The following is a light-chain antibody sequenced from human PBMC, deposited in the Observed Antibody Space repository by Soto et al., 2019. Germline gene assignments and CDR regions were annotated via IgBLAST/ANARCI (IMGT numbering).Light chain of an antibody. J-gene: IGKJ4*02. CDR3: MQGSQAPRT. V-gene: IGKV2-30*01. CDR2: KVS. CDR1: QILVYSDGNTY. Sequence: DFIMTASPNSVPVTLGQPASISCRSSQILVYSDGNTYLNWFQQRPGQSPRRLIYKVSNRECGVPDRFSGSGSGTDFTLKISRVEAEDVGVYYCMQGSQAPRTFGGGTKVDIK.